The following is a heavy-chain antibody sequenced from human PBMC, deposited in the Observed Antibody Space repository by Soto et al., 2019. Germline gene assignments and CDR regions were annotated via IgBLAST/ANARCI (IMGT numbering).Heavy chain of an antibody. J-gene: IGHJ5*02. D-gene: IGHD2-2*03. Sequence: PSETLSLTCAVYGGSFSGYYWSWIRQPPGKGLEWIGEINHSGSTNYNPSLKSRVTISVDTSKNQFSLKLSSVTAADTAVYYCETTGYCSSTSCFSNWFDPWGQGTLVTVSS. CDR2: INHSGST. V-gene: IGHV4-34*01. CDR1: GGSFSGYY. CDR3: ETTGYCSSTSCFSNWFDP.